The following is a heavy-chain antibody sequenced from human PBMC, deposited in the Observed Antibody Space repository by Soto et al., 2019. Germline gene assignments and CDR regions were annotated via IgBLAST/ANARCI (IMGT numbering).Heavy chain of an antibody. Sequence: EVQLVESGGGLVQPGRSLRLSCTASAFNFADYAMNWVRQVPGKGLEWVGFIRAKAHGGTTDYAASVKGRFTISRDDSKSIAYLQMNSLKTEDTALYCCTRAYDRGPLDYWGQGTRVTVSS. CDR1: AFNFADYA. V-gene: IGHV3-49*04. CDR2: IRAKAHGGTT. J-gene: IGHJ4*02. D-gene: IGHD3-22*01. CDR3: TRAYDRGPLDY.